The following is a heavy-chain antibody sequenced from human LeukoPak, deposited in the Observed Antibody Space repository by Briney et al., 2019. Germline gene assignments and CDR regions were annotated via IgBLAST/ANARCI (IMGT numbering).Heavy chain of an antibody. CDR3: ARVRHAYSSSDPDY. D-gene: IGHD6-13*01. CDR1: GGTFSSYA. V-gene: IGHV1-69*04. Sequence: SVKVSCKASGGTFSSYAISWVRQAPGQGLEWMGRIIPILGIANYAQKFQGRVTITADESTSTAYMELSSLRSEETAVYYCARVRHAYSSSDPDYWGQGTLVTVSS. CDR2: IIPILGIA. J-gene: IGHJ4*02.